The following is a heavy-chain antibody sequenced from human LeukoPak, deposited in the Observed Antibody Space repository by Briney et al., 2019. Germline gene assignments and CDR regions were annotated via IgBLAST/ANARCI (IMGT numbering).Heavy chain of an antibody. CDR3: ARDVHGDYGSGWFDP. V-gene: IGHV1-69*05. CDR1: GGTFNNSA. D-gene: IGHD4-17*01. CDR2: IMPLFGTA. Sequence: ASVKVSCKTSGGTFNNSAISWVRQAPGQGLEWLGGIMPLFGTAGYAQKFQGRVTITKDESTRTVYLELTSLTSDDAAVYYCARDVHGDYGSGWFDPWGQGTLVSVSS. J-gene: IGHJ5*02.